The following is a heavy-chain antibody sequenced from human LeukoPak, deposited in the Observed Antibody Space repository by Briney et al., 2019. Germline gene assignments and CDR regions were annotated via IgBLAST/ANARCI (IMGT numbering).Heavy chain of an antibody. J-gene: IGHJ4*02. D-gene: IGHD3-10*01. CDR3: ARAPSEYYYGSGSYNFDY. V-gene: IGHV3-53*01. CDR2: IYSGGST. CDR1: GFTVSSNY. Sequence: PGGSLRLSCAASGFTVSSNYMSWVRQAPGKGLEWVSVIYSGGSTYYADSVKGRFTISRDNSKNTLYLQMNSLRAEDTAVYYCARAPSEYYYGSGSYNFDYWGQGTLVTVSS.